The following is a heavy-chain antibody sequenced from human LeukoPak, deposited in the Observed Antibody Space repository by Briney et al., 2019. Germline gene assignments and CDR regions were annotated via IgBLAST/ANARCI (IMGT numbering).Heavy chain of an antibody. D-gene: IGHD3-22*01. Sequence: SVKVSCKASGGTFSSYAISWVRQAPGQGLEWMGRIIPILGIANYAQKFQGRVTITADKSTSTAYMELSSLRSEDTAVYYCAIFLSTYYYDSSGYSIPVDYWGQGTLATVSS. CDR2: IIPILGIA. CDR1: GGTFSSYA. CDR3: AIFLSTYYYDSSGYSIPVDY. V-gene: IGHV1-69*04. J-gene: IGHJ4*02.